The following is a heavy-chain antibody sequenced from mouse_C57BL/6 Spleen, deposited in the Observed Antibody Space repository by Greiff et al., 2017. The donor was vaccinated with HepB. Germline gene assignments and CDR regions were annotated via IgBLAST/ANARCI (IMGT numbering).Heavy chain of an antibody. CDR3: ARNYAFGY. J-gene: IGHJ2*01. Sequence: QVQLQQSGPELVQPGASVKISCKASGYSLSSSWMNWVKQRPGRGLEWIGRIYPGDGDTNYNGKSKGKATLTADKSSSTAYMQISSLTSEDSAVYVCARNYAFGYWGKGTTLTVAS. CDR1: GYSLSSSW. D-gene: IGHD2-1*01. V-gene: IGHV1-82*01. CDR2: IYPGDGDT.